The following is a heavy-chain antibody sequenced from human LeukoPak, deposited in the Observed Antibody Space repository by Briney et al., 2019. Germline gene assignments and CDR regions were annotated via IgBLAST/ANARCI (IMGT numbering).Heavy chain of an antibody. CDR2: VNGNGGHT. V-gene: IGHV3-23*01. CDR3: AKLVVRGPYWPFFDY. J-gene: IGHJ4*02. Sequence: GGSLRLSCAASGFTFSSYAMSWVRQAPGKGPEWVSTVNGNGGHTYYADSVKGRFTISRDNSKNTLSLQMNRLRVEDTAVYYCAKLVVRGPYWPFFDYWGQGTLVSVSS. D-gene: IGHD3-10*01. CDR1: GFTFSSYA.